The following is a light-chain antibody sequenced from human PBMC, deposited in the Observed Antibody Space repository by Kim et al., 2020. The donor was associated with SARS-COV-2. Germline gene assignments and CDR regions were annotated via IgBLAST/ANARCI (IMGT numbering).Light chain of an antibody. CDR2: GAS. V-gene: IGKV1-17*01. Sequence: DIQMTQSPSSLSASVGDRVTITCRESQDIRNDLGWYQQNPGRAPKRLIYGASSLQSGVPSRFSGSGSGTEFTLTISSVQPEDFATYFCLQHSTYPITFGQRTRLEIK. CDR1: QDIRND. CDR3: LQHSTYPIT. J-gene: IGKJ5*01.